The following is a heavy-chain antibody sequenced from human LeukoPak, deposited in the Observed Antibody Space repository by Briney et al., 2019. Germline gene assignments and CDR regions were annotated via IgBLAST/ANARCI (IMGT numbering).Heavy chain of an antibody. J-gene: IGHJ4*02. CDR2: ISGSNSYI. D-gene: IGHD5-18*01. CDR1: GFTFSSYT. V-gene: IGHV3-21*01. CDR3: ARDQFDIRGYSYGFFDY. Sequence: GGSLRLSCAASGFTFSSYTMHWIRQAPGKGLEWVSSISGSNSYIFYTDSVKGRFTVSRDNAKDSLYLQMNSLGAEDTAVYYCARDQFDIRGYSYGFFDYWGQGTLVTVSS.